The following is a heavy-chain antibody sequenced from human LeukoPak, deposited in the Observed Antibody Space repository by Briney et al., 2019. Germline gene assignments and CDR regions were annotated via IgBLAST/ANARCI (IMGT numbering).Heavy chain of an antibody. CDR1: GFTFSSYA. D-gene: IGHD3-22*01. V-gene: IGHV3-64*04. J-gene: IGHJ4*02. CDR3: ARDRDYYDSSGYCDY. Sequence: PGGSLRLSCSASGFTFSSYAMHWVRQAPGKGLEYVSAISSNGGSTYYADSVKGRFTISRDNSKNTLYLQMNSLRAEDTAVYYCARDRDYYDSSGYCDYWGQGTLVTVSS. CDR2: ISSNGGST.